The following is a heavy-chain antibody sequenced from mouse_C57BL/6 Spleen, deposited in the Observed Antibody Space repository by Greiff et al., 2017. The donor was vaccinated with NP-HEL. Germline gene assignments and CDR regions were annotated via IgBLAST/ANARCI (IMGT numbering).Heavy chain of an antibody. J-gene: IGHJ3*01. V-gene: IGHV2-2*01. CDR3: ARNSPYYSNLFAY. CDR1: GFSLTSYG. D-gene: IGHD2-5*01. CDR2: IWSGGST. Sequence: VQLQESGPGLVQPSQSLSIICTVSGFSLTSYGVHWVRQSPGKGLEWLGVIWSGGSTDYNAAFISRLSISKDNSKSQVFFKMNSLQADDTAKYYCARNSPYYSNLFAYWGQGTLVTVSA.